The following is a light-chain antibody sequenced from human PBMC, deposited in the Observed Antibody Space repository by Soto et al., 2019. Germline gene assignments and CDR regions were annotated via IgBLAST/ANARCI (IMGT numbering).Light chain of an antibody. J-gene: IGKJ1*01. Sequence: DIQMTQSPSSLSASVGDRVTITCRASQSISRYLNWYQQKPGKAPKLLIYKASSLESGVPSRFSGSGSGTEFTLTISSLQTDDFSTYYCQQYHSYWTFGQGTKVDIK. V-gene: IGKV1-5*03. CDR2: KAS. CDR1: QSISRY. CDR3: QQYHSYWT.